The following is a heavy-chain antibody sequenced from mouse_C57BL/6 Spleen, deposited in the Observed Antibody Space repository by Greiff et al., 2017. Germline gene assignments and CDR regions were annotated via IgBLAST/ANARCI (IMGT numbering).Heavy chain of an antibody. CDR1: GYSITSGYY. CDR2: ISYDGSN. V-gene: IGHV3-6*01. D-gene: IGHD2-4*01. CDR3: ARGGYDYDEGGFDY. J-gene: IGHJ2*01. Sequence: EVQLQESGPGLVKPSQSLSLTCSVTGYSITSGYYWNWIRQFPGNKLEWMGYISYDGSNNYNPSLKNRISITRDTSKNQFFLKLNSVTTEDTATYYCARGGYDYDEGGFDYWGQGTTLTVSS.